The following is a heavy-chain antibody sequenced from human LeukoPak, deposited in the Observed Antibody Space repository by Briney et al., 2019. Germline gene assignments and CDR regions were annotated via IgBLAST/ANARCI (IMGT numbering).Heavy chain of an antibody. D-gene: IGHD3-10*01. CDR3: ARVVRGVINPFDY. J-gene: IGHJ4*02. CDR1: GFTFRSYT. V-gene: IGHV3-30*04. Sequence: HPGGSLRLSCAASGFTFRSYTMHWVRQAPGKGLEWVAVLSYDGSNQFYADSVKGRFTISRDNSKNTLYLQMNSLGAEDTAVYYCARVVRGVINPFDYWGQGTLVTVSS. CDR2: LSYDGSNQ.